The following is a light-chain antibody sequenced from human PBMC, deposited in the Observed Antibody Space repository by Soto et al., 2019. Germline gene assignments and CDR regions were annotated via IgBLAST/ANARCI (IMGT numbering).Light chain of an antibody. Sequence: QSALTQPRSVSGSPGQSVTISCTGASGDIGGYNYVSWYQHHPGKAPKLIIFDVNKRPSGVPDRFSGSKSGNTASLTIPGLQADDEADYYCCSYAGSYTLWVFGGGTQLTVL. CDR2: DVN. CDR1: SGDIGGYNY. J-gene: IGLJ3*02. CDR3: CSYAGSYTLWV. V-gene: IGLV2-11*01.